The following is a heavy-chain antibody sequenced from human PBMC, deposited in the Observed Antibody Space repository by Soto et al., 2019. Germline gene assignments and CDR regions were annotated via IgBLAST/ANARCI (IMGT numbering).Heavy chain of an antibody. D-gene: IGHD1-26*01. CDR1: GFTFSSYG. Sequence: GGSLRLSCAASGFTFSSYGMHWVRQAPGKGLEWVAVISYDGSNKYYADSVKGRFTISRDNSKNTLYLQMNSLRAEDTAVYYCAKPSGSYLPFDYWGQGTLVTVSS. CDR3: AKPSGSYLPFDY. J-gene: IGHJ4*02. V-gene: IGHV3-30*18. CDR2: ISYDGSNK.